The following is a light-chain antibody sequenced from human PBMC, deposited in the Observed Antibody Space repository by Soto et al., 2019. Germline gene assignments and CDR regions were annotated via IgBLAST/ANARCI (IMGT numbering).Light chain of an antibody. CDR3: SSYSTTNILV. Sequence: QSVLAQPASVSGSPGQSATISCTGASSDVGAYEHVSWYQQHPGRAPKLILYDVNNRPSGVSNHFSGSKSGNTASLVISRLQANDEADYYCSSYSTTNILVFGSGTKVTVL. CDR2: DVN. CDR1: SSDVGAYEH. J-gene: IGLJ1*01. V-gene: IGLV2-14*03.